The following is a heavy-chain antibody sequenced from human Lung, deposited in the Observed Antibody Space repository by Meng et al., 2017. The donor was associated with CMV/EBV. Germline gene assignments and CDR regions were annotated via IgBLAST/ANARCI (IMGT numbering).Heavy chain of an antibody. D-gene: IGHD3-3*01. V-gene: IGHV4-59*01. Sequence: SETLSLTCTVSGGSIFGYYWSWIRQPPGKELEWIAYIHYSGSTNYNPSLRSRATISLDRSKNQFSLNLTSVTAADTAVYYCARRTVFGEVTSHNYAMDVWGQGTTVXVSS. CDR3: ARRTVFGEVTSHNYAMDV. CDR2: IHYSGST. J-gene: IGHJ6*02. CDR1: GGSIFGYY.